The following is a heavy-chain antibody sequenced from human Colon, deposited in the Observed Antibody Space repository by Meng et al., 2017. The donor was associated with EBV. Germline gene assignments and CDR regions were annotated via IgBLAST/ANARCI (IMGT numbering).Heavy chain of an antibody. CDR3: ASFDHIPRRNYFDY. Sequence: QAHSHESGPGLGDPSQPLSLSYTVAAGSRSRCNYDWRWIRQPPGKGLEWIGYNHHSGSAYYNPPLKSRVSISVDTSKSQFSLNLNSMTAADTAVYYCASFDHIPRRNYFDYWGQGTLVTVSS. CDR1: AGSRSRCNYD. J-gene: IGHJ4*02. V-gene: IGHV4-30-4*01. CDR2: NHHSGSA. D-gene: IGHD2-21*01.